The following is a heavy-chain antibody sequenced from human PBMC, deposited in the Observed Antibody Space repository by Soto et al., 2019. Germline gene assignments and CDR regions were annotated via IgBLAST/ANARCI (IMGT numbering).Heavy chain of an antibody. CDR1: GFIFSNHA. J-gene: IGHJ5*02. CDR3: ARAGGSSLYSWFDP. CDR2: IWYDGSNE. Sequence: QVQLVESGGGVVQPGTSLRLSCAASGFIFSNHAIHWVRQAPGKGLEWVAIIWYDGSNEYYADSVKGRFTISRDTSKNTLYRQMNTLRVEDTAMYYCARAGGSSLYSWFDPWGQGTLVTVSS. V-gene: IGHV3-33*01. D-gene: IGHD6-13*01.